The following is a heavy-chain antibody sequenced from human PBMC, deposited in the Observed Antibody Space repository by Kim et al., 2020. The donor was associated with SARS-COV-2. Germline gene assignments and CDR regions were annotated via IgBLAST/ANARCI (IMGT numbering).Heavy chain of an antibody. CDR2: INPSGGST. Sequence: ASVKVSCKASGYTFTSYYMHWVRQAPGQGLEWMGIINPSGGSTSYAQKFQGRVTMTRDTSTSTVYMELSSLRSEDTAVYYCARDFGDIPEMATISRYYYYGMDVWGQGTTVTVSS. CDR3: ARDFGDIPEMATISRYYYYGMDV. CDR1: GYTFTSYY. D-gene: IGHD5-12*01. J-gene: IGHJ6*02. V-gene: IGHV1-46*01.